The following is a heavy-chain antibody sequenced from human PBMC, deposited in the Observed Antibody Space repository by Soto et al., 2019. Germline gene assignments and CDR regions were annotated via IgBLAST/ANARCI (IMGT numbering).Heavy chain of an antibody. Sequence: SQAVSGTLASSGVSVSSKSSAWNCIRRSPLRGLEWRGRTYYKSKGYNDYAVSVKSRITINPDTSKNQFSLQLNSVTPEDTAVYYCARDNCSSNSCDGYYYYGMDVWAQRTTVTVFS. CDR3: ARDNCSSNSCDGYYYYGMDV. V-gene: IGHV6-1*01. CDR1: GVSVSSKSSA. J-gene: IGHJ6*02. CDR2: TYYKSKGYN. D-gene: IGHD2-2*01.